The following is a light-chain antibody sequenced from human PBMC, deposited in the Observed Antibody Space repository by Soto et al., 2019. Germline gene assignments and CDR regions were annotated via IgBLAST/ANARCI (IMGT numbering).Light chain of an antibody. CDR3: QQTYSDPLT. Sequence: PMSQNPSSPSSSVGDRVTITCRASQSISSYLNWYQQKPGKAPKLLIYAASNLQGGVPSRFSGSGSGRDFALAIRSLQPEDFATYYCQQTYSDPLTFGGRSMADI. CDR2: AAS. V-gene: IGKV1-39*01. J-gene: IGKJ4*01. CDR1: QSISSY.